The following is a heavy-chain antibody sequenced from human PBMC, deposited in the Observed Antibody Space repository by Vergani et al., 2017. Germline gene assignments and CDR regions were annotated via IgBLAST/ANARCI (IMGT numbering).Heavy chain of an antibody. CDR2: ISSSAHSL. J-gene: IGHJ4*02. Sequence: QVQLVESGGGLVKPGGSLRLSCAASGFIFSDYYMSWIRQAPGKGLEWISYISSSAHSLQYADSVKGPFTISRDSAKNSVYLQMNSLRAEDTDVYYCARGQRLALSYFDYWGQGTLVTVSS. D-gene: IGHD6-25*01. CDR1: GFIFSDYY. CDR3: ARGQRLALSYFDY. V-gene: IGHV3-11*01.